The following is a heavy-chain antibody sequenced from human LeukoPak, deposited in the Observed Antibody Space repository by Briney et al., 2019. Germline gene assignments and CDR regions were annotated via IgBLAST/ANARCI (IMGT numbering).Heavy chain of an antibody. Sequence: PGGSLRLSCAASGFTFSSYEVNWVRQAPGKGLEWVSYISSSSSTICYADSVKGRFTISRDNAKNSLYLQMNSLRAEDTAVYYCAREDIVVVPAAIHYYGMDVWGKGTTVTVPS. CDR1: GFTFSSYE. D-gene: IGHD2-2*01. CDR2: ISSSSSTI. V-gene: IGHV3-48*03. CDR3: AREDIVVVPAAIHYYGMDV. J-gene: IGHJ6*04.